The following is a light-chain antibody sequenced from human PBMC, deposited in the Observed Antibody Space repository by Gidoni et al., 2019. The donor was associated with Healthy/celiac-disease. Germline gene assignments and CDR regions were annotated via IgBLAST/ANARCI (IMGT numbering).Light chain of an antibody. Sequence: VLTQSPGTLSLSPGERATLSCRASQSVSSSYLAWYQQKPGQAPRLLIYGASSRATGIPDRFSGSGSGTDFTLTISRLEPEDFAVYYCQQYGSSPRTFGQXTKVEIK. J-gene: IGKJ1*01. CDR1: QSVSSSY. CDR3: QQYGSSPRT. CDR2: GAS. V-gene: IGKV3-20*01.